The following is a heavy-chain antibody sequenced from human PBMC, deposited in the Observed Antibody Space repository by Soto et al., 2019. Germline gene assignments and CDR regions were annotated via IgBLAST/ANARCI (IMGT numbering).Heavy chain of an antibody. CDR3: AKSARSQPYYYYGMDV. CDR2: INPNSGGT. J-gene: IGHJ6*02. Sequence: QVQLVQSGAEVKKPGASVKVSCKASGYTFTGYYMHWVRQAPGQGLEWMGWINPNSGGTNYAQKFQGRVTMTRDTSSSTAYMELSRLRSDDTAVYYCAKSARSQPYYYYGMDVWGQGTTVTVSS. CDR1: GYTFTGYY. V-gene: IGHV1-2*02.